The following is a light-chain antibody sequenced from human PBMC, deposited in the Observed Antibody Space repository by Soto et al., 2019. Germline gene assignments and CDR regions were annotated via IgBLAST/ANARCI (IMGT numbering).Light chain of an antibody. CDR3: QQYNNWPPDT. J-gene: IGKJ2*01. CDR2: GAS. CDR1: QSVSSN. Sequence: EIVMTQSPATLSVSPGERATLSCRASQSVSSNLAWYQQKPGQAPRLLIYGASTRATGIPARFSGSGSGTEFTFTISSLQSEDFAVYYCQQYNNWPPDTFGQGTKLEIK. V-gene: IGKV3-15*01.